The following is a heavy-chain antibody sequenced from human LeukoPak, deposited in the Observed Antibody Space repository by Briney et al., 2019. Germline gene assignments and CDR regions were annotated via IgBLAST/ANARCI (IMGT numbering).Heavy chain of an antibody. Sequence: GGSLRLSCEASGFTFSNYAMSWVRQAPGKGLEWVSDVSGSGETTYYADSVRGRFTISRDNSKSTLYLQMSSLRAEDTAVYYCANYYDFWSGYPMRQDYWGQGTLVTVSS. CDR3: ANYYDFWSGYPMRQDY. V-gene: IGHV3-23*01. J-gene: IGHJ4*02. CDR2: VSGSGETT. CDR1: GFTFSNYA. D-gene: IGHD3-3*01.